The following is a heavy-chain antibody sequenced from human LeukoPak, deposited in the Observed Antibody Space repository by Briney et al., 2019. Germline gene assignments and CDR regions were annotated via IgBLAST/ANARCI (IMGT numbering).Heavy chain of an antibody. D-gene: IGHD2-8*01. CDR1: GFTFDDYG. CDR3: ARGCTNGVCYIDY. V-gene: IGHV3-20*04. Sequence: GGSLRLSCAASGFTFDDYGMSWVRQAPGKRLEWGSGINWNGGSTGYADSVKGRFTISRDNAKNSSYLQMNSLRAEDTALYYCARGCTNGVCYIDYWGQGTLVTVSS. J-gene: IGHJ4*02. CDR2: INWNGGST.